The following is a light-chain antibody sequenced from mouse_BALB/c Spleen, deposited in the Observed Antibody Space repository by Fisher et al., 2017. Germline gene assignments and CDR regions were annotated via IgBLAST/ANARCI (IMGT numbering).Light chain of an antibody. Sequence: IVLTQSPAIMSASLGERVTMTCTASSSVSSSYLHWYQQKPGSSPKLWIYSTSKLASGVPARFSGSGSGTSYSLTISSMEAEDAATYYCQQWSSNPLTFGAGTKLELK. J-gene: IGKJ5*01. CDR3: QQWSSNPLT. CDR2: STS. CDR1: SSVSSSY. V-gene: IGKV4-74*01.